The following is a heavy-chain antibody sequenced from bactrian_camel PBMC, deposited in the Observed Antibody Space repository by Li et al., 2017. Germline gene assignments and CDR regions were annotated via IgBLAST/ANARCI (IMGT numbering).Heavy chain of an antibody. CDR3: AARSRSGCVTPRPSRSDYNY. J-gene: IGHJ4*01. CDR1: GYTVSSGC. D-gene: IGHD6*01. CDR2: IDGYGTV. V-gene: IGHV3S55*01. Sequence: HVQLVESGGGSVQVGGSLRLSCAASGYTVSSGCMGWFRQAPGKEREGVATIDGYGTVWYSDSVKGRFTISKDNAKNTLYLQMNSLKPEDTAMYYCAARSRSGCVTPRPSRSDYNYRGQGTQVTVS.